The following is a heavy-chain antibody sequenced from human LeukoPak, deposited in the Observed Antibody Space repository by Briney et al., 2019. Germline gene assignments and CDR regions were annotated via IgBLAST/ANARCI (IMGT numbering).Heavy chain of an antibody. Sequence: SETLSLTCAVSGYSINSGYYWGWIRQPPGKGLEWIGSIYHSGTTYYNPSLKSRVTISVDTSKNQFSLKLSSVTAADTAVYYCARLKSFSGYFGVFDIWGQGTMVIVSS. CDR3: ARLKSFSGYFGVFDI. D-gene: IGHD4-17*01. V-gene: IGHV4-38-2*01. J-gene: IGHJ3*02. CDR2: IYHSGTT. CDR1: GYSINSGYY.